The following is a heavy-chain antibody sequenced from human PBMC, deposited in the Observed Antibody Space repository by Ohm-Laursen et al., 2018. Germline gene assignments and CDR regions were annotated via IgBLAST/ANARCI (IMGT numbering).Heavy chain of an antibody. V-gene: IGHV3-23*05. CDR1: GFTFSSYA. CDR2: IYSGGDM. J-gene: IGHJ4*02. CDR3: ARDVPGIVASRGGG. D-gene: IGHD3-16*01. Sequence: SLRLSCTASGFTFSSYAMNWVRQAPGKGLEWVSPIYSGGDMFYADSVKGRFTISRDKSKNTLYLQMNSLRVEDTAMYFCARDVPGIVASRGGGWGQGTLVTVSS.